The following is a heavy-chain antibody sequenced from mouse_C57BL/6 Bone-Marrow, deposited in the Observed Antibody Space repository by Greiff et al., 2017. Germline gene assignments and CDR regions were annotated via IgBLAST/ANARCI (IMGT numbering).Heavy chain of an antibody. CDR1: GYSFTSYG. V-gene: IGHV1-81*01. J-gene: IGHJ2*01. CDR2: IYPRSGNT. D-gene: IGHD1-3*01. CDR3: AIEGAAKTPDY. Sequence: VQLQQSGAELARPGASVKLFCKASGYSFTSYGISWVKQRTGQGLEWIGEIYPRSGNTYYNEKFKGKATLTADKSSSTAYMELRSLTSEDSAVYFCAIEGAAKTPDYEGRGTALTVSA.